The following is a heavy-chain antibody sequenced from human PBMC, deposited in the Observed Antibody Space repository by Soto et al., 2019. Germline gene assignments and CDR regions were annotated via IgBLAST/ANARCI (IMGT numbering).Heavy chain of an antibody. CDR3: SRVYGSGTQNFYYGMDV. Sequence: QEQLVQSGAEVKKPGASVKVSCKASGYTFTSFYIHWVRQAPGQGLEWMGIIDPSGDSTNYAQKFQGRVTLTRDTSTSTVYMDRSSLRSEDTAVYYCSRVYGSGTQNFYYGMDVWGQGTTVTVSS. D-gene: IGHD3-10*01. J-gene: IGHJ6*02. CDR1: GYTFTSFY. CDR2: IDPSGDST. V-gene: IGHV1-46*03.